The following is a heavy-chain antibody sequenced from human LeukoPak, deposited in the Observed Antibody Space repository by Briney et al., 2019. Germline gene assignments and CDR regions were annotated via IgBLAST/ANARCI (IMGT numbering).Heavy chain of an antibody. CDR2: INHSGST. CDR1: GGSFSVYY. CDR3: ARVSGSGWVDY. J-gene: IGHJ4*02. Sequence: SETLSLTCAVYGGSFSVYYWSWIRQPPGKGLEWIGEINHSGSTNYNPSLKSRVTISVDTSKDQFSLKLSSVTAADTAVYYCARVSGSGWVDYWGQGTLVTVSS. D-gene: IGHD6-19*01. V-gene: IGHV4-34*01.